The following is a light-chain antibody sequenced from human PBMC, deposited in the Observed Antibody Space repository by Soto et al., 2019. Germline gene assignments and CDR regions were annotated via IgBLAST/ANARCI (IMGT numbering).Light chain of an antibody. Sequence: EIVLTQSPGILSLSPGERATLSCRASQSVSSSYLAWYQQKLGQAPRLLIYGASSRATDIPDRFSGSGSGTDFTLTIRRLEPEEFAVYYCQQYGSSPRTFGQGTKV. CDR2: GAS. J-gene: IGKJ1*01. V-gene: IGKV3-20*01. CDR3: QQYGSSPRT. CDR1: QSVSSSY.